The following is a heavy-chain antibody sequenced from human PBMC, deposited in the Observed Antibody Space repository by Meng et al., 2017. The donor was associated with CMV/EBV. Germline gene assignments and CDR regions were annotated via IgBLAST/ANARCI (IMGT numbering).Heavy chain of an antibody. V-gene: IGHV4-4*07. CDR3: ARDSSGWYPHFDY. Sequence: RPGWGMASASLSPPCPRSGGSISSFYWSWIRQPDGKGLEWIGRIYTSGSTNYNPSLKSRVTMSVDTSKNQFSLKLSSVTAADTAVYYCARDSSGWYPHFDYWGQGTLVTVSS. CDR2: IYTSGST. CDR1: GGSISSFY. D-gene: IGHD6-19*01. J-gene: IGHJ4*02.